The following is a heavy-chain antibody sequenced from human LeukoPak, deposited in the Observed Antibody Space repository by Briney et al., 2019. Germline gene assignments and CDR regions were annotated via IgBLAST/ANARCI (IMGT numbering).Heavy chain of an antibody. CDR2: IIPIFGTA. Sequence: SVKVSCKASGGTFSSYAISWVRQAPGQGLEWMGGIIPIFGTANYAQKFQGRVTITADESTSTAYMELSSLRSEDTAVHYCASPTTLTYYYDSSGYYYPSDYWGQGTLVTVSS. V-gene: IGHV1-69*13. J-gene: IGHJ4*02. CDR1: GGTFSSYA. D-gene: IGHD3-22*01. CDR3: ASPTTLTYYYDSSGYYYPSDY.